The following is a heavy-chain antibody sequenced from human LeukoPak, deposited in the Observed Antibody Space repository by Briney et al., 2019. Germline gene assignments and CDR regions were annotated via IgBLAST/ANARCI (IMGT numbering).Heavy chain of an antibody. CDR3: ARDQVMVRGVIITGDAFDI. CDR1: GYTFTSYG. Sequence: ASVKVSCKASGYTFTSYGISWVRQAPGQGLEWMGWISAYNGNTNYAQKLQGRVTMTTDTSTSTAYMELRSLRSDDTAVYYRARDQVMVRGVIITGDAFDIWGQGTMVTVSS. V-gene: IGHV1-18*01. CDR2: ISAYNGNT. D-gene: IGHD3-10*01. J-gene: IGHJ3*02.